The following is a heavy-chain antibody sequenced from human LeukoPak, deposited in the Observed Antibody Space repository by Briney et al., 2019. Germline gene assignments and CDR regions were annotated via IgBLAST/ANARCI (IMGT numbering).Heavy chain of an antibody. CDR1: GFTFSYYW. Sequence: GGSLRLSCGGSGFTFSYYWMHWVRQAPGKGLEWVANINRDGREEYYVDSVKGRFTISRDNAKNSLYLQLSSLRAEDTAVYYCARDQGDCGGDCYVDYWGQGTLVTVSS. CDR3: ARDQGDCGGDCYVDY. CDR2: INRDGREE. V-gene: IGHV3-7*01. J-gene: IGHJ4*02. D-gene: IGHD2-21*02.